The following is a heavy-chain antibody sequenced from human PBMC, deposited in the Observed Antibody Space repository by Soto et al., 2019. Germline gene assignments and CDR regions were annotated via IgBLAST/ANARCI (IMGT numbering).Heavy chain of an antibody. D-gene: IGHD6-19*01. CDR3: AKDVEWLVRSPDSFNI. Sequence: PGGSLRLSCAASGFTFSSYAMSWVRQAPGKGLEWVSAISGSGGSTYYADSVKGRFTISRDNSKNTLYLQMNSLRAEDTAVYYCAKDVEWLVRSPDSFNIWGQGTMVTVSS. CDR2: ISGSGGST. J-gene: IGHJ3*02. CDR1: GFTFSSYA. V-gene: IGHV3-23*01.